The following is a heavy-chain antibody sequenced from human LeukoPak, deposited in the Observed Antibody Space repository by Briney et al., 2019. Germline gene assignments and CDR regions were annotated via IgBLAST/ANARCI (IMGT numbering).Heavy chain of an antibody. D-gene: IGHD2-2*02. J-gene: IGHJ3*02. V-gene: IGHV1-46*01. Sequence: GASVKVSCKASGYTFTSYYMHWVRQAPGQGLEWMGIINPSGGSTSYAQKFQGRVTMTRDTSTSTVYMELSSLRSEDTAVYYCARGARYCSSTSCDKKAFDIWGQGTMVTVSS. CDR2: INPSGGST. CDR3: ARGARYCSSTSCDKKAFDI. CDR1: GYTFTSYY.